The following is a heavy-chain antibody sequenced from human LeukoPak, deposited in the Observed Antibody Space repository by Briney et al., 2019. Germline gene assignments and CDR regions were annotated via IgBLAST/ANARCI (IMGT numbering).Heavy chain of an antibody. CDR1: GFTFSNYA. CDR2: ISSSSSYI. V-gene: IGHV3-21*01. CDR3: ARALPSPLYSGSYADAFDI. J-gene: IGHJ3*02. Sequence: PGRSLRLSCAASGFTFSNYAIHWVRQAPGKGLEWVSSISSSSSYIYYADSVKGRFTISRDNAKNSLYLQMNSLRAEDTAVYYCARALPSPLYSGSYADAFDIWGQGTMVTVSS. D-gene: IGHD1-26*01.